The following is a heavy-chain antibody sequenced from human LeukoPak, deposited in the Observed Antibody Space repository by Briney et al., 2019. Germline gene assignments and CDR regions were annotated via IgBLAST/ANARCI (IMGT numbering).Heavy chain of an antibody. J-gene: IGHJ3*02. D-gene: IGHD1-26*01. CDR1: GFTFSSYG. Sequence: PGGSLRLSCAASGFTFSSYGMNWVRQAPGKGLEWVSYISSSSSTIYYADSVKGRFTISRDNAKNTLYLQMNSLRAEDTAVYYCARARFMGSGSYRSYAFDIWGQGTMVTVSS. V-gene: IGHV3-48*04. CDR3: ARARFMGSGSYRSYAFDI. CDR2: ISSSSSTI.